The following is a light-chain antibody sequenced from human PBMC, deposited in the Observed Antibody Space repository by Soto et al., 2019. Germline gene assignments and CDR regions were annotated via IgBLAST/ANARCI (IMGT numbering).Light chain of an antibody. CDR1: QSISHW. CDR2: KAS. J-gene: IGKJ1*01. V-gene: IGKV1-5*03. Sequence: DIHMTHSHSTLSTSLGERVTITCRASQSISHWLAWYQQKPGKAPKLLIYKASSLESGVPSRFSGSGSGTEFTLTISSLQPDDFATYYCQHYKSYPWTFGQGTKVDIK. CDR3: QHYKSYPWT.